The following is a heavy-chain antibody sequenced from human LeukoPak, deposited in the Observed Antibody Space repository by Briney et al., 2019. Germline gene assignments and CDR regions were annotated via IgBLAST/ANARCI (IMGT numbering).Heavy chain of an antibody. CDR3: AREYSGYDYGMDV. J-gene: IGHJ6*04. CDR1: GFTFSSYA. CDR2: ISYDGSNK. D-gene: IGHD1-26*01. Sequence: GRSLRLSCAASGFTFSSYAMHWVRQAPGKGLDWVAVISYDGSNKYYADSVKGRFTISRDNSKNTLYLQMNSLRAEDTAVYYCAREYSGYDYGMDVWGKGTTVTVSS. V-gene: IGHV3-30*04.